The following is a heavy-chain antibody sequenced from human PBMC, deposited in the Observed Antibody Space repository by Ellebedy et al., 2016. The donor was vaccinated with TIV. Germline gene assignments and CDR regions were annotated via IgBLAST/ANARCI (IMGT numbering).Heavy chain of an antibody. J-gene: IGHJ4*02. D-gene: IGHD1-26*01. CDR2: ITWDGGST. CDR1: GFTFGDFA. V-gene: IGHV3-43*01. Sequence: GESLKISXAASGFTFGDFAMHWVRQAPGKGLQWVSLITWDGGSTFYADSVKGRFTISRDNSKNSLYLQMNSLRTEDTALYYCAKDIGGGKFDYWGQGTLVTVSS. CDR3: AKDIGGGKFDY.